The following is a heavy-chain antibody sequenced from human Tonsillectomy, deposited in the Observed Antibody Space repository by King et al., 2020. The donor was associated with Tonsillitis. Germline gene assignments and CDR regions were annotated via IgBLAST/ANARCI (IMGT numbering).Heavy chain of an antibody. CDR2: INHSAST. J-gene: IGHJ6*03. CDR3: ARGGGTIFGVIVADSYYYYMDV. CDR1: GGSFSGYY. V-gene: IGHV4-34*01. D-gene: IGHD3-3*01. Sequence: QVQLQQWGARLLKPSETLSLTCAVYGGSFSGYYWTWIRQPPGKGLEWIGEINHSASTNYNPSLKSRVTISVDTSKNQFSLTLSSVTAADTAVYYCARGGGTIFGVIVADSYYYYMDVWGKGTTVTVSS.